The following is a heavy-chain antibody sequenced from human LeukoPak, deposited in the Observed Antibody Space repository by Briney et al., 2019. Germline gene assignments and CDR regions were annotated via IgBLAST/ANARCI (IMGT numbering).Heavy chain of an antibody. J-gene: IGHJ4*02. D-gene: IGHD2-15*01. CDR3: ARDRRYCSGGNCYLHYFDS. V-gene: IGHV4-59*01. Sequence: SETLSLTCTVSGGSTNDYYWSWIRRSPGQGLEWIGYIHYTGTTNYSPSFKGRVTISVDTSKNQFSLKLNSVSAADTAVYYCARDRRYCSGGNCYLHYFDSWGQGNLVTVSS. CDR1: GGSTNDYY. CDR2: IHYTGTT.